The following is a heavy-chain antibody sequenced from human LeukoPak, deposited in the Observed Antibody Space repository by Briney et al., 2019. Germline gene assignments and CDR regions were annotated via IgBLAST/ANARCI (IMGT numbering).Heavy chain of an antibody. Sequence: SETLSLTCTVSGGSVSSSFYYWGWIRQPPGKGLEWIGSMYFSGSTHYNPSLKSRVTISVDTSKNQFSLKLTSVAAADTAVYYCANAASYSVDYWGQGTLVTVSS. D-gene: IGHD1-26*01. V-gene: IGHV4-39*01. J-gene: IGHJ4*02. CDR3: ANAASYSVDY. CDR2: MYFSGST. CDR1: GGSVSSSFYY.